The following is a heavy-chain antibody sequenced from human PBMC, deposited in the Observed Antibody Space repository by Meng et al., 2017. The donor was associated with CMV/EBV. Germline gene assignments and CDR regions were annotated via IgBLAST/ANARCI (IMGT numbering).Heavy chain of an antibody. Sequence: ASVKVSCKASGYTFTGYYMHWVRQAPGQGLEWMGWINPNSGGTNYAQKFQGRVTMTRDTSISTAYMELSRLRSDDTAVYYCAGDTSNGEVRGVILFDPWGQGTLVTVSS. V-gene: IGHV1-2*02. CDR1: GYTFTGYY. D-gene: IGHD3-10*01. J-gene: IGHJ5*02. CDR2: INPNSGGT. CDR3: AGDTSNGEVRGVILFDP.